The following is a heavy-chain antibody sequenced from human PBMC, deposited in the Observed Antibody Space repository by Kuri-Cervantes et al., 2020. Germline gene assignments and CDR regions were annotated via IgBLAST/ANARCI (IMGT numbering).Heavy chain of an antibody. V-gene: IGHV1-69*06. CDR3: AKDRSVRIAHAFDI. J-gene: IGHJ3*02. CDR2: IIPIFGTA. D-gene: IGHD6-13*01. CDR1: GYTFSSYG. Sequence: SVKVSCKAYGYTFSSYGITWLRQAPGQGLEWMGGIIPIFGTANYAQKFQGRVTITADKSTSTAYMELSSLRSEDTAVYYCAKDRSVRIAHAFDIWGQGTMVTVSS.